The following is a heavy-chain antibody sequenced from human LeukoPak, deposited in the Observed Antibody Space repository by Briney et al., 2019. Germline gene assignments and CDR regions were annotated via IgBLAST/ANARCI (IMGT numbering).Heavy chain of an antibody. Sequence: GGSLRLSCAASGFTLSDYEMNWIRQAPGKGLEWVAYISSSGRSTYYADSVKGRFTISRDNTKNSLCLQMDSLRAEDTAVYYCAGDPDCSGGRCSERGLDYWGQGTLVTVSS. CDR2: ISSSGRST. V-gene: IGHV3-48*03. CDR1: GFTLSDYE. CDR3: AGDPDCSGGRCSERGLDY. D-gene: IGHD2-15*01. J-gene: IGHJ4*02.